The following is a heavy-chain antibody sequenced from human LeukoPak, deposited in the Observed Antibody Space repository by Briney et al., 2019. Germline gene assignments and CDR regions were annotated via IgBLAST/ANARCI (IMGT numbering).Heavy chain of an antibody. J-gene: IGHJ6*03. D-gene: IGHD5-18*01. V-gene: IGHV4-59*01. CDR2: IYYSGST. Sequence: SETLPLTCTVSGGSISSYYWSWIRQPPGKGLEWIGYIYYSGSTNYNPSLKSRVTISVDTSKNQFSLKLSSVTAADTAVYYCARDGGYSYGYGYMDVWGKGTTVTVSS. CDR3: ARDGGYSYGYGYMDV. CDR1: GGSISSYY.